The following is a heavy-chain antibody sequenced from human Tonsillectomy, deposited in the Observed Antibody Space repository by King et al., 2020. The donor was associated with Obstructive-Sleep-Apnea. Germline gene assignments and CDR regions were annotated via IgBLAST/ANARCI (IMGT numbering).Heavy chain of an antibody. CDR1: GFTVSSNY. CDR2: IYSGGST. J-gene: IGHJ5*02. CDR3: ARGTYYYGSGSHRGWFDP. V-gene: IGHV3-53*04. D-gene: IGHD3-10*01. Sequence: QLVQSGGGLVQPGGSLRLSCAASGFTVSSNYMSWVRQAPGKGLEWVSVIYSGGSTYYADSVKGRFTISRHNSKNTLYLQMNSLRAEDTAVYYCARGTYYYGSGSHRGWFDPWGQGTLVTVSS.